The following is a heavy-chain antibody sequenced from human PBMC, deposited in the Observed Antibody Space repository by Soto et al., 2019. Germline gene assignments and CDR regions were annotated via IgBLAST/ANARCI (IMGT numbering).Heavy chain of an antibody. CDR3: ARASPKNTYYYDSSGYWNFDY. CDR2: IYYSGST. CDR1: GGSISSYY. Sequence: SETLSLTCTVSGGSISSYYWSWIRQPPGKGLEWIGYIYYSGSTNYNPSLKSRVTISVDTSKNQFSLKLSSVTAADTAVYYCARASPKNTYYYDSSGYWNFDYRAQRTPVTVSS. V-gene: IGHV4-59*01. D-gene: IGHD3-22*01. J-gene: IGHJ4*02.